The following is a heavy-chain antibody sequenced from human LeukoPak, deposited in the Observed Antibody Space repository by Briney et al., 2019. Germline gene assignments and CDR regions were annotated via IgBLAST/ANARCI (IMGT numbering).Heavy chain of an antibody. J-gene: IGHJ6*02. CDR3: AKWAQYCSSTSCSDYYYYGMDV. Sequence: GGSLRLSCAASGFTFSSYAMSWVRQAPGKGLEWVSAISGSGGSTYYADSVKGRFTISRDNSKNTLYLQMNSLRAEDTAVYYCAKWAQYCSSTSCSDYYYYGMDVWGQGTTVTVSS. CDR2: ISGSGGST. V-gene: IGHV3-23*01. D-gene: IGHD2-2*01. CDR1: GFTFSSYA.